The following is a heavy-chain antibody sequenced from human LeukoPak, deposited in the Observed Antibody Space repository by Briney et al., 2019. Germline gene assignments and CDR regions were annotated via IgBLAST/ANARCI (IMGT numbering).Heavy chain of an antibody. D-gene: IGHD3-10*01. CDR2: ISFSSSYT. V-gene: IGHV3-21*01. Sequence: GGSLRLSCAASGLTFSSYSMNWVRQAPGKGLEWVSSISFSSSYTYYADSVKGRFTISRDNAKNSLYLQMNSLRAEDTAVYYCARDRFYYGSGSYYTDAFDIWGQGTMVTVSS. CDR3: ARDRFYYGSGSYYTDAFDI. J-gene: IGHJ3*02. CDR1: GLTFSSYS.